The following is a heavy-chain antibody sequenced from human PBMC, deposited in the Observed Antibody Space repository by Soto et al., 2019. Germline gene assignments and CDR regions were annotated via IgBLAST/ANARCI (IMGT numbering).Heavy chain of an antibody. CDR2: IYHSGST. D-gene: IGHD3-10*01. CDR1: GASVNTAY. Sequence: TLSLTCTVSGASVNTAYWSWIRQPPGKGLEWIGYIYHSGSTYYNPSLKSRVTISVDRSKNQFSLKLSSVTAADTAVYYCARGSITMVRGVTDNWFDPWGQGTLVTVSS. CDR3: ARGSITMVRGVTDNWFDP. J-gene: IGHJ5*02. V-gene: IGHV4-30-2*01.